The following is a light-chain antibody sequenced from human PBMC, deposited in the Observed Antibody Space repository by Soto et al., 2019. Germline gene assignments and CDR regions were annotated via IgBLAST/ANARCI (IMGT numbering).Light chain of an antibody. CDR3: QRYGSSRFT. Sequence: EIVLTQSPGTLSLSPGERATLSCWASQSISSNYLAWYQQKPCQPPRLLISRSSIRATCIPKRVNGSASGTNFTLAISSLEYDDFAVFSFQRYGSSRFTFDPGTKVDFK. CDR1: QSISSNY. V-gene: IGKV3-20*01. CDR2: RSS. J-gene: IGKJ3*01.